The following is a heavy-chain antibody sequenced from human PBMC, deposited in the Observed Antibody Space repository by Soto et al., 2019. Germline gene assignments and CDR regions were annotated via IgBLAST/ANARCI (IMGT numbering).Heavy chain of an antibody. CDR1: GFTFSSYG. D-gene: IGHD6-13*01. CDR3: AKDVYSSSWYGGIYYYYYGMDV. V-gene: IGHV3-30*18. CDR2: ISYDGSNK. Sequence: ESGGGVVQPGRSLRLSCAASGFTFSSYGMHWVRQAPGKGLEWVAVISYDGSNKYYADSVKGRFTISRDNSKNTLYLQMNSLRAEDTAVYYCAKDVYSSSWYGGIYYYYYGMDVWGQGTTVTVSS. J-gene: IGHJ6*02.